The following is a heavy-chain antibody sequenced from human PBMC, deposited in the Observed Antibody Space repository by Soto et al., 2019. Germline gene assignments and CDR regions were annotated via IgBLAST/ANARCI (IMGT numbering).Heavy chain of an antibody. J-gene: IGHJ5*02. CDR2: IIPLLRRA. CDR1: GGTFSSYA. Sequence: QVQLVQSGAEVRKPGSSVKVSCKASGGTFSSYAVSWVRQAPGQGLEWMGGIIPLLRRATYAQKLQGRVTITVDESATTAYIALSALRSEDTAMYYFARGVWDCNAGSCYGWFGPWGQGTLVTVSS. D-gene: IGHD2-15*01. V-gene: IGHV1-69*01. CDR3: ARGVWDCNAGSCYGWFGP.